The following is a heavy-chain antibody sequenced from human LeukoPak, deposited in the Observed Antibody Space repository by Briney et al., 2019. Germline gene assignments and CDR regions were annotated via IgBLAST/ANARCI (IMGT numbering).Heavy chain of an antibody. J-gene: IGHJ5*02. D-gene: IGHD2-2*02. V-gene: IGHV4-38-2*02. CDR2: IYHSGST. CDR1: GYSISSGYY. CDR3: ARDSPSVVVVPAAIQGWFDP. Sequence: SETLSLTCAVSGYSISSGYYWGWIRQPPGQGLEWIGSIYHSGSTYYNPSLKSRVTISVDTSKNKFSLKLSSVTAADTAVYYCARDSPSVVVVPAAIQGWFDPWGQGTLVTVSS.